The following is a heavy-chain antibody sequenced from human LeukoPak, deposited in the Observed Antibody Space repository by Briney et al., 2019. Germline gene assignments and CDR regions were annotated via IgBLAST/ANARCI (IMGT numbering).Heavy chain of an antibody. CDR1: GFTFSNHA. D-gene: IGHD2-15*01. CDR2: ISGGGRTT. CDR3: AKNVVVKRYIDF. V-gene: IGHV3-23*01. J-gene: IGHJ4*02. Sequence: PGGSLRLSCAASGFTFSNHAMSWVRNAPGKGLQWVAVISGGGRTTEYEDFVKGRFTISRDNSKNTLSLQMNSLTVEDTAIYFCAKNVVVKRYIDFWGQGTLVTVSS.